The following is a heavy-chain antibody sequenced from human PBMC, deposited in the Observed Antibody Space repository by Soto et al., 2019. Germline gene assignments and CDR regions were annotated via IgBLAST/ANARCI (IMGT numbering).Heavy chain of an antibody. CDR3: ARSDYSGSGEYYQGGAFDL. J-gene: IGHJ3*01. D-gene: IGHD3-10*01. CDR1: GFTFINYR. Sequence: EVQLVESGGGLVQPGGSLRLSCAASGFTFINYRMHWVRQASGKGLVWVSRVNSDGSGTEYADSVKGRFTISRDNAKNTLYLQMNSLRAEDTAVYYCARSDYSGSGEYYQGGAFDLWGQGTMVTVSS. CDR2: VNSDGSGT. V-gene: IGHV3-74*01.